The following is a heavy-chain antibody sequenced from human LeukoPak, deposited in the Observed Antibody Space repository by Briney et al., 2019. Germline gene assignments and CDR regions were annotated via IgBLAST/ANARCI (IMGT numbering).Heavy chain of an antibody. V-gene: IGHV3-33*01. J-gene: IGHJ3*02. Sequence: GGSLRLSCAASGFTSSSNGMHWVRQAPGKGLEWVAVIWYDGSNKYYADSVKGRFTISRDNSKNTLYLQMNSLRPEDTAMYYCARDGFGGATDGFDIWGQGTTVTVSS. D-gene: IGHD3-10*01. CDR1: GFTSSSNG. CDR2: IWYDGSNK. CDR3: ARDGFGGATDGFDI.